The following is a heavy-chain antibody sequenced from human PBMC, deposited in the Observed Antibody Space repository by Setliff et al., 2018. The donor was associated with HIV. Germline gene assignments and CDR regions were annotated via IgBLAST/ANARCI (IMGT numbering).Heavy chain of an antibody. CDR3: ARGAWYTSGWYSSRYMDV. CDR1: GYTFTSYD. V-gene: IGHV1-8*02. D-gene: IGHD6-19*01. Sequence: ASVKVSCRASGYTFTSYDINWVRQATGQGLEWMGWMNPNSGNTGYAQKFQGRVTMTRNTSISTAYMELSSLRSEDTAVYYCARGAWYTSGWYSSRYMDVWGKGTTVTVSS. CDR2: MNPNSGNT. J-gene: IGHJ6*03.